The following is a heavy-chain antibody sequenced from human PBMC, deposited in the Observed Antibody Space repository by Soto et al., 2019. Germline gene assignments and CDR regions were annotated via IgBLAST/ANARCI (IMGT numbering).Heavy chain of an antibody. D-gene: IGHD3-22*01. CDR1: GFIFSGSG. Sequence: QVQLVESGGGLVQPGRSLRLTCAASGFIFSGSGMHWVRQAPGKGLEWVALISYGGSRTYYADSVRDRFTISRDNGQNTLYLQMNSLRAEDTAVYFCARWVGGSMYDNSGKYDSWGQGTLVIVSS. V-gene: IGHV3-30*03. J-gene: IGHJ5*01. CDR2: ISYGGSRT. CDR3: ARWVGGSMYDNSGKYDS.